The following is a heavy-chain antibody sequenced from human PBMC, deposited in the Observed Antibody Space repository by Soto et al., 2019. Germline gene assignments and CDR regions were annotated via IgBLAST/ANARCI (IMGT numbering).Heavy chain of an antibody. J-gene: IGHJ4*02. Sequence: EVQLLESGGGLVQPGGSLRLSCAASGFTFSSYAMSWVRQAPGKGLEWVSAISGSGGSTYYADSVKGRFTISRDNSKNTLYLQMSSLRAEDTAVYYCAKLDAFGYSGYEDYWGQGTLVTVSS. D-gene: IGHD5-12*01. CDR3: AKLDAFGYSGYEDY. CDR1: GFTFSSYA. V-gene: IGHV3-23*01. CDR2: ISGSGGST.